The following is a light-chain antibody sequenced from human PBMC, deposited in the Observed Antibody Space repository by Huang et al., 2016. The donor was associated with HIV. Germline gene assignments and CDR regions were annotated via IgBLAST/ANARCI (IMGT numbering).Light chain of an antibody. CDR3: QQRSNWPRT. Sequence: EIVLTQSPATLSLSPGERATLSCWASQSVSSYLAWYQQKPGQAPRHLSYDASNRATCIPARFSGSGSGTDFTLTISSLEPEDFAVYYCQQRSNWPRTFGQGTKVEIK. J-gene: IGKJ1*01. CDR2: DAS. V-gene: IGKV3-11*01. CDR1: QSVSSY.